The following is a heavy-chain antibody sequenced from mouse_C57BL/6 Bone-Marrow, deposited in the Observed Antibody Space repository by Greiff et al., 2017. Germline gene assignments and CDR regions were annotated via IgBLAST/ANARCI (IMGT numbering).Heavy chain of an antibody. CDR2: IDPENGDT. J-gene: IGHJ3*01. CDR1: GFNIKDDY. V-gene: IGHV14-4*01. CDR3: TTGGVCNVFAY. Sequence: VQLQQSGAELVRPGASVKLSCTASGFNIKDDYMHWVKQRPEQGLEWIGWIDPENGDTEYASKFKGKATITADKSSNTAYLQLSSLTSEDTAVYYCTTGGVCNVFAYWGQGTLVTVSA.